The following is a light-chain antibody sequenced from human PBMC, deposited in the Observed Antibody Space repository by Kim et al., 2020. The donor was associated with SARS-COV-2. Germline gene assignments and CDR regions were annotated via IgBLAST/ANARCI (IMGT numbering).Light chain of an antibody. J-gene: IGLJ3*02. CDR2: EDN. CDR1: ALAKKF. Sequence: SYELTQPPSVSVSPGQTARITCSGDALAKKFAYWYQQESGQTPVLVIYEDNKRPSGIPERFSGSTSGTMATLTISGAQVDDEADYYCYSTDISGNSWVFGGGTKLTVL. CDR3: YSTDISGNSWV. V-gene: IGLV3-10*01.